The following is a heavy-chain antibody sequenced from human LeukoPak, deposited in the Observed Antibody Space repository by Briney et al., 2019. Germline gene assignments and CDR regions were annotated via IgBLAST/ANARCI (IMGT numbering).Heavy chain of an antibody. Sequence: PGGSLRLSYAASGFTFSSYSMNWVRQAPGKGLEWVSSISSSSSYIYYADSVKGRFTISRDNAKNSLYLQMNSLRAEDTAVYYCASPGGNRSPDAFDIWGQGTMVTVSS. J-gene: IGHJ3*02. CDR3: ASPGGNRSPDAFDI. D-gene: IGHD4-23*01. V-gene: IGHV3-21*01. CDR1: GFTFSSYS. CDR2: ISSSSSYI.